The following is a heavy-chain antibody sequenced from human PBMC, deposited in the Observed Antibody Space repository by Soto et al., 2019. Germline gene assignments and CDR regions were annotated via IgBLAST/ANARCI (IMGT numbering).Heavy chain of an antibody. CDR1: GFTFSSYS. CDR2: ISSSSTI. V-gene: IGHV3-48*01. Sequence: GGSLRLSCAASGFTFSSYSMNWVRQAPGKGLEWVSYISSSSTIYYADSVKGRFTISRDNAKNSLYRQMNSLRAEDTAVYYCARVTSMVRGGGTNFDYWGQGTLVTVSS. D-gene: IGHD3-10*01. J-gene: IGHJ4*02. CDR3: ARVTSMVRGGGTNFDY.